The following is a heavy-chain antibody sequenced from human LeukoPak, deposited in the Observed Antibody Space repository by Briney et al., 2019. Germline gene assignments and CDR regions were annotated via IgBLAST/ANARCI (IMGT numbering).Heavy chain of an antibody. D-gene: IGHD4-11*01. Sequence: PGGSLRLSCTASGFTFSIYGMHWVRQAPGKGLEWVAFVRYDGGNEYYEASVKGRFTISRDNSKNTLYLQMNSLRAEDTAVYYCASRRYSNPYGLQKSDYYIDYWGQGTLVTVSS. J-gene: IGHJ4*02. V-gene: IGHV3-30*02. CDR3: ASRRYSNPYGLQKSDYYIDY. CDR2: VRYDGGNE. CDR1: GFTFSIYG.